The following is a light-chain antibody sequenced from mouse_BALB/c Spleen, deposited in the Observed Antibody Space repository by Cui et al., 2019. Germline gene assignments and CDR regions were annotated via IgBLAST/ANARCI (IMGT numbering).Light chain of an antibody. V-gene: IGKV5-39*01. CDR2: YAS. CDR1: QSISDY. Sequence: DIVMTQSPATLSVTPGDRVSLSCRASQSISDYLHWYQQKSHESPRLLIKYASQSISGIPSRFSGSGAGSDFTLSINSVEPEDVGVYYCQNGHSGTFGGGTKLEIK. CDR3: QNGHSGT. J-gene: IGKJ1*01.